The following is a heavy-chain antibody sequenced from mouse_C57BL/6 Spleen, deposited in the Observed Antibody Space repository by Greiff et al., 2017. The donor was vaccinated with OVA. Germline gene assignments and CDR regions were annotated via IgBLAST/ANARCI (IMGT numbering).Heavy chain of an antibody. J-gene: IGHJ1*03. Sequence: EVKLVESGGGLVKPGGSLKLSCAASGFTFSSYAMSWVRQTPEKRLEWVATISDGGSYTYYPDNVKGRFTISRDNAKNNLYLQMSHLKSEDTAMYYCARDRDTTVVVPYWYFDVWGTGTTVTVSS. CDR3: ARDRDTTVVVPYWYFDV. CDR2: ISDGGSYT. CDR1: GFTFSSYA. D-gene: IGHD1-1*01. V-gene: IGHV5-4*01.